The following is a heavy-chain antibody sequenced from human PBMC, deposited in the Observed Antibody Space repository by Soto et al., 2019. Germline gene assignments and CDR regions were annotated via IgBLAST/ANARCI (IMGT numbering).Heavy chain of an antibody. CDR3: ARVLGGMATVPFDY. CDR1: GFTFSSYA. Sequence: GGSLRLSCAASGFTFSSYAMHWVRQAPGTGLEWVAVISYEGSNKYYADSVKGRFTISRDNSKNALYLQMNSLRTEDTAVYYCARVLGGMATVPFDYWGQGALVTVSS. D-gene: IGHD4-4*01. CDR2: ISYEGSNK. J-gene: IGHJ4*02. V-gene: IGHV3-30-3*01.